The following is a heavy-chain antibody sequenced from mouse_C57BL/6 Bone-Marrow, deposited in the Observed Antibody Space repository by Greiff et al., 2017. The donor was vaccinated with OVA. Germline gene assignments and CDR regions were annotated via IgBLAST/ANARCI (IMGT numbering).Heavy chain of an antibody. V-gene: IGHV1-69*01. CDR1: GYTFTSYW. CDR2: IDPSDSYT. J-gene: IGHJ3*01. CDR3: ARKGCCDSLTWCWFAY. D-gene: IGHD6-2*01. Sequence: VQLQQPGAELVMPGASVKLSCKASGYTFTSYWMHWVKQRPGQGLEWIGEIDPSDSYTNYNQKFKGKSTLTVDKSSSKAYMQLSSLTSEDSAVYYCARKGCCDSLTWCWFAYWGQGTLVTGSA.